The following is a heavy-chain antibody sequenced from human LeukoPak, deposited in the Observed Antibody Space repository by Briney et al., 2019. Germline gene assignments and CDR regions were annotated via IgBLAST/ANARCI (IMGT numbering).Heavy chain of an antibody. CDR3: ARELSAWYDFWCGYYYPLNP. CDR2: ISYDGSNK. Sequence: GGSLRLSCAASGFTFSSYAMHWVRQAPSKGLEWVAVISYDGSNKYYADSVKGRFTISRDNSKNTLYLQMNSLRAEDTAVYYCARELSAWYDFWCGYYYPLNPWGQGTLVTVSS. CDR1: GFTFSSYA. D-gene: IGHD3-3*01. J-gene: IGHJ5*02. V-gene: IGHV3-30-3*01.